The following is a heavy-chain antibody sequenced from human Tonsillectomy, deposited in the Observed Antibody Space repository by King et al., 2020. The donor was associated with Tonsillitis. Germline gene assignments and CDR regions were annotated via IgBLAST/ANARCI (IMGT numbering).Heavy chain of an antibody. Sequence: QLQESGPGLVKPSETLSLTCTVSGGSVSNSSYYWSWIRQPPGKGLEWIGYIYYSGSTNYNPSLKSRVTISVDTSKNQFSLKLSSVTAADTAVYYCARDLYSNGWYYFAYWGQGTLVTVSS. V-gene: IGHV4-61*01. D-gene: IGHD6-19*01. CDR2: IYYSGST. J-gene: IGHJ4*02. CDR3: ARDLYSNGWYYFAY. CDR1: GGSVSNSSYY.